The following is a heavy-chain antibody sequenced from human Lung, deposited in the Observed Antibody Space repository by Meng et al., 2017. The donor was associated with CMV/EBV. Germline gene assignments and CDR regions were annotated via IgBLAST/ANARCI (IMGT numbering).Heavy chain of an antibody. CDR1: GDSIPNLNW. V-gene: IGHV4-4*02. CDR2: IPHRGSS. J-gene: IGHJ1*01. Sequence: QLRLRGWGPALVRPSVTLSRACAVSGDSIPNLNWLAWVRQPPGKGLEWIGEIPHRGSSAYTPSLKSRVSMSIDKSKNQFSLKLTSVTAADTAVYHCLRRSGSSVWGQGTLVTVSS. D-gene: IGHD3-10*01. CDR3: LRRSGSSV.